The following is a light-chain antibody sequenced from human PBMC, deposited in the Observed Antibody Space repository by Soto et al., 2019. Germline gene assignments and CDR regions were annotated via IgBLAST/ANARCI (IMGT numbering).Light chain of an antibody. CDR1: QSVSNNY. V-gene: IGKV3-20*01. Sequence: EIVLTQSPGTLSLSPGERATLSCRASQSVSNNYLAWYQQKPGQAPRLLIYGASNRATGIPDMFSGSGSGTDFTLTISRLEPEDFAVYYCQQYGSSGTFGQWTKVEIK. J-gene: IGKJ1*01. CDR3: QQYGSSGT. CDR2: GAS.